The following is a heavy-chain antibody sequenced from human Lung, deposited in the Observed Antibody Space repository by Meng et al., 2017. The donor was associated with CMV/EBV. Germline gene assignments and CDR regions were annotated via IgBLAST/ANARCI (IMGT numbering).Heavy chain of an antibody. CDR2: IYTSGST. D-gene: IGHD5-24*01. J-gene: IGHJ1*01. CDR3: ARGSRDEAFQH. V-gene: IGHV4-4*07. Sequence: QVQLKGSRPGRVTPSETLSLTCTVSGGSMSSHYWSWIRQPAGKGLEWIGRIYTSGSTNYNPSLKSRVTMSVDTSKNQFSLKLSSVTAADTAVYYCARGSRDEAFQHWGQGTLVTVSS. CDR1: GGSMSSHY.